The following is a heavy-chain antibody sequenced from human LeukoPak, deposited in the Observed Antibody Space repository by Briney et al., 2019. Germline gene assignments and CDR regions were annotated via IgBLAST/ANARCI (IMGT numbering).Heavy chain of an antibody. CDR1: EFTFSSYG. CDR3: AKAGYDFWSGYPDY. Sequence: GGSLRLSCVASEFTFSSYGMHWVRQAPGKGLEWVAYIRYDGSDRYYADSVKGRFTISRDNSKNTLYLQMNSLRAEDTAVYYCAKAGYDFWSGYPDYWGQGTLVTVSS. J-gene: IGHJ4*02. V-gene: IGHV3-30*02. CDR2: IRYDGSDR. D-gene: IGHD3-3*01.